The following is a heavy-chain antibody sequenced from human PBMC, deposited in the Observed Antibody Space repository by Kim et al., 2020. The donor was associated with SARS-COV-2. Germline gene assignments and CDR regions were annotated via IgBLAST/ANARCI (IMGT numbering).Heavy chain of an antibody. Sequence: SETLSLTCTVSGGSISSGGYYWSWIRQHPGKGLEWIGYIYYSGSTYYNPSLKSRVTISVDTSKNQFSLKLSSVTAADTAVYYCARENYDILTGYYGNNWFDPWGQGTLVTVSS. CDR3: ARENYDILTGYYGNNWFDP. V-gene: IGHV4-31*03. D-gene: IGHD3-9*01. CDR1: GGSISSGGYY. CDR2: IYYSGST. J-gene: IGHJ5*02.